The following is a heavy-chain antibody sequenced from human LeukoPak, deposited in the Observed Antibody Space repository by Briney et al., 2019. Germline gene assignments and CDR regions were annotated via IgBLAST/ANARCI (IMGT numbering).Heavy chain of an antibody. D-gene: IGHD6-19*01. Sequence: GGSLRLSCVASGFTVSNSYMSWVCQAPGKGLEWVSVIYSDGGTFYSDSVKGRFTISRDYSKSTLYLQMNSLRADDTAVYYCARDSNGPAFWGQGTLVTVSS. V-gene: IGHV3-53*01. J-gene: IGHJ4*02. CDR1: GFTVSNSY. CDR3: ARDSNGPAF. CDR2: IYSDGGT.